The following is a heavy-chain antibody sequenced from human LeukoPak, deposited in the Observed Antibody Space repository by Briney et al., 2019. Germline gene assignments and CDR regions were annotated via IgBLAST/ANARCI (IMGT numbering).Heavy chain of an antibody. CDR2: IYTSGST. CDR1: GGSISSYY. D-gene: IGHD6-19*01. V-gene: IGHV4-4*07. Sequence: SETLSLTCTVSGGSISSYYWSWVRQPAGTGLEGIGRIYTSGSTNYNPSLKSRVTMSVDTSKNQFSLKLSSVTAADTAVYYCARVGRQWMIFDYWGQGTLVTVSS. J-gene: IGHJ4*02. CDR3: ARVGRQWMIFDY.